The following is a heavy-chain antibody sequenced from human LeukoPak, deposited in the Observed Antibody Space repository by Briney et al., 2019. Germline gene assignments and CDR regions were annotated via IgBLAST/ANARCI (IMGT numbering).Heavy chain of an antibody. CDR1: GGSVGSGSYS. V-gene: IGHV4-61*01. J-gene: IGHJ4*02. CDR2: IYYTGST. CDR3: ARVWDREVKYFDY. Sequence: SETLSLTCTVSGGSVGSGSYSWTWIRQPPGKGLECIGYIYYTGSTSYNPSLQSRVTMSVDTSKNQFSLKLSSVTAADTAVYYCARVWDREVKYFDYWGQGTLVTVSS. D-gene: IGHD1-26*01.